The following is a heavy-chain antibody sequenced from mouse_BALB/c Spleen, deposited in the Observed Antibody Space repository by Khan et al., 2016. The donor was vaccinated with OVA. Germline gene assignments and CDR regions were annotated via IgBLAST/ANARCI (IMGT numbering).Heavy chain of an antibody. CDR3: ARDCSRYNDARDY. CDR1: GYSITSDYA. D-gene: IGHD1-3*01. Sequence: VQLKESGPGLVKPSQSLSLTCTVTGYSITSDYAWNWIRQFPGNKLEWMGYISHSGSTNYKPSLKSRISITRNTSKNQFFLQLKSVTTDDTATYYCARDCSRYNDARDYWGQGTSVTVSS. CDR2: ISHSGST. V-gene: IGHV3-2*02. J-gene: IGHJ4*01.